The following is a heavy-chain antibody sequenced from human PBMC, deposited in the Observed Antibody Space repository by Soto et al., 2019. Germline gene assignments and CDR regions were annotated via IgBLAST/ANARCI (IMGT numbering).Heavy chain of an antibody. Sequence: ASVQVSCKAPGYSFTNNDVSWVRQATGQGLEWMGWMNPGSGDTGYAQKFQGRVTMTRDISIATAYMELSSLRSDDTAIYYCARMATFGSLNWFDPWCQGKLVTAS. J-gene: IGHJ5*02. CDR2: MNPGSGDT. V-gene: IGHV1-8*01. D-gene: IGHD3-16*01. CDR3: ARMATFGSLNWFDP. CDR1: GYSFTNND.